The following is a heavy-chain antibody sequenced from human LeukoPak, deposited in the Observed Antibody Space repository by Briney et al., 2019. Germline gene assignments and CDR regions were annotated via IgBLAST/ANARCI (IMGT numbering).Heavy chain of an antibody. V-gene: IGHV3-9*01. CDR2: ISWNSGSI. D-gene: IGHD6-19*01. Sequence: GGSLRLSCAASGFTFDDYGMHWVRQGPGKGLEWVSGISWNSGSIGYADSVKGRFTISRDNVKNSLYLQMNSLKTEDTALYYCARMYSSGWRFGYNYGMDVWGQGTTVTVSS. J-gene: IGHJ6*02. CDR3: ARMYSSGWRFGYNYGMDV. CDR1: GFTFDDYG.